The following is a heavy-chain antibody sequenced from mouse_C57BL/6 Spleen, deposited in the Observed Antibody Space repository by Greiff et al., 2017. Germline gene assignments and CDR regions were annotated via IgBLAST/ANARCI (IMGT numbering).Heavy chain of an antibody. CDR3: ARIELRTFDN. J-gene: IGHJ2*01. Sequence: QVQLKESGPELVKPGASVKISCKASGYAFSSSWMNWVQQRPGTGLEWIGRIYPGDGDTNYNGKFKGKATLTADKSSSTAYMQLSSLTSEDSAVYFCARIELRTFDNWGKGTTLTVSS. CDR2: IYPGDGDT. V-gene: IGHV1-82*01. D-gene: IGHD1-1*01. CDR1: GYAFSSSW.